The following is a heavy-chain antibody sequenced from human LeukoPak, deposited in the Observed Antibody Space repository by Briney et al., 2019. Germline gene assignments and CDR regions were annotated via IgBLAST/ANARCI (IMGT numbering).Heavy chain of an antibody. J-gene: IGHJ4*02. V-gene: IGHV3-21*01. CDR3: ARFGYCSSISCYAV. Sequence: PGGSLRLSCAASGFTFSSYTMKWVRQAPGKGLEGVSSISASGNYIYYADSVKGRFTISRDSAKSSLYLQMNSLRAEDTAVYYCARFGYCSSISCYAVWGQGTLVTVSS. D-gene: IGHD2-2*01. CDR2: ISASGNYI. CDR1: GFTFSSYT.